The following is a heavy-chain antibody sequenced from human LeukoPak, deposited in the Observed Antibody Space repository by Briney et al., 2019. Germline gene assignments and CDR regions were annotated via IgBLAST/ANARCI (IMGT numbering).Heavy chain of an antibody. D-gene: IGHD2-2*01. CDR1: GYSFTSYW. CDR3: ARQCTNSSFYYYYYGMDV. V-gene: IGHV5-51*01. CDR2: IYPGDSDT. Sequence: GESLKISCKGSGYSFTSYWIGWVRQMPGRGLAWMGIIYPGDSDTRYSPSFQGQVTISADKSISTAYLQWISLKASDTAMYYCARQCTNSSFYYYYYGMDVWGQGTTVTVSS. J-gene: IGHJ6*02.